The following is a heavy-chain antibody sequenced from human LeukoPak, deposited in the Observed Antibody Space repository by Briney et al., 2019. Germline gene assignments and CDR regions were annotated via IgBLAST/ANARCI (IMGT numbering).Heavy chain of an antibody. J-gene: IGHJ3*02. D-gene: IGHD4-11*01. CDR2: MNPNSGKT. CDR3: ARIDYSNAFDI. Sequence: ASVKVSCKASGYTFTSYDINWVRQATGQGLEWLGWMNPNSGKTGCAQTFQGRVTITWNTSISTAYMELGSLRSEDTAVYYCARIDYSNAFDIWGQGTMVTVSS. V-gene: IGHV1-8*01. CDR1: GYTFTSYD.